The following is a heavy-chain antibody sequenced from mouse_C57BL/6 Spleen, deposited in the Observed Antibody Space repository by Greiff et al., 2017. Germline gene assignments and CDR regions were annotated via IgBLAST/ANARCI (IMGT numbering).Heavy chain of an antibody. V-gene: IGHV1-59*01. CDR1: GYTFTSYW. D-gene: IGHD2-3*01. Sequence: QVQLQQPGAELVRPGTSVKLSCKASGYTFTSYWMHWVKQRPGQGLEWIGVIDPSDSYTNYNQKFKGKATLTVDTSSSTAYMQLSSLTSEDSAVYYCAREGYDGNYFGYWGQGTMVTVSA. CDR2: IDPSDSYT. CDR3: AREGYDGNYFGY. J-gene: IGHJ3*01.